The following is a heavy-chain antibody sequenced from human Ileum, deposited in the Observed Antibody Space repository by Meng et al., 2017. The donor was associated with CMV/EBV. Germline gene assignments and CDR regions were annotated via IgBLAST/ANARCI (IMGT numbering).Heavy chain of an antibody. D-gene: IGHD4-11*01. CDR3: ASGKSNLEY. CDR1: GGSFSGYY. V-gene: IGHV4-34*01. J-gene: IGHJ4*02. Sequence: QVQLQGWGAGLLKPSETLSLTCAVYGGSFSGYYWSWIRQVPGKGLEWIGEFNHYGSTNYNPSLKSRVTISVDTSKNQFSLNLSSVTAADTAVYYCASGKSNLEYWGQGTLVTSPQ. CDR2: FNHYGST.